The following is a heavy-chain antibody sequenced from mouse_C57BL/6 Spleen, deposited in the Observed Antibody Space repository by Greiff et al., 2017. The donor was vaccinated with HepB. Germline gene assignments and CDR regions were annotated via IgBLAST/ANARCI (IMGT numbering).Heavy chain of an antibody. Sequence: VQLQQSGPELVKPGASVKISCKASGYTFTDYYMNWVKQSHGKSLEWIGDINPNNGGTSYNQKFKGKATLTVYKSSSTAYMELRSLTSEDSAVYYCARSNYRYFDVWGTGTTVTVSS. V-gene: IGHV1-26*01. CDR2: INPNNGGT. CDR3: ARSNYRYFDV. CDR1: GYTFTDYY. J-gene: IGHJ1*03.